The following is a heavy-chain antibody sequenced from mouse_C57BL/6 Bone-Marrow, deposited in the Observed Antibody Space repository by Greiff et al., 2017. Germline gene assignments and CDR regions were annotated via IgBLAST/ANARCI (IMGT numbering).Heavy chain of an antibody. Sequence: QVQLQQPGAELVKPGASVKMSCKASGYTFTSYWITWVKQRPGQGLEWIGDIYPGSGSTNYNEKFKSKATLTVDTSSSTAYMQHSSLTSEYSAVYYCARGEDGYPFDYWGQGTTLTVSS. CDR2: IYPGSGST. CDR3: ARGEDGYPFDY. V-gene: IGHV1-55*01. J-gene: IGHJ2*01. D-gene: IGHD2-3*01. CDR1: GYTFTSYW.